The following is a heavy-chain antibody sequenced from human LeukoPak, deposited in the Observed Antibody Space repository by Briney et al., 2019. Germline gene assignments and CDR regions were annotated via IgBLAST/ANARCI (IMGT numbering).Heavy chain of an antibody. Sequence: SETLSLTCTVSGGSISSGGYYWSWIRQHPGKGLEWIGYIYYSGSTYYNPSLKSRVTISVDTSKNQFSLKLSSVTAADTVVYYCARILGIGVKSYYYYMDVWGKGTTVTVSS. D-gene: IGHD3-22*01. J-gene: IGHJ6*03. CDR3: ARILGIGVKSYYYYMDV. CDR1: GGSISSGGYY. CDR2: IYYSGST. V-gene: IGHV4-31*03.